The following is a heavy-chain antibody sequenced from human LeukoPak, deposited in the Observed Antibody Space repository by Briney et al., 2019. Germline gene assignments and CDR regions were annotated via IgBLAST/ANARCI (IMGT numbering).Heavy chain of an antibody. V-gene: IGHV3-74*01. CDR2: INSGGSST. CDR1: AFTFSSYW. D-gene: IGHD5-18*01. Sequence: PGGSLRLSCTASAFTFSSYWMHWVRQAPGKGLVWVSHINSGGSSTSYADSVKGRFTISRHNSKNTLYLQMNSLRAEDTAVYYCARAESTAMVKGFDYWGQGTLVTVSS. J-gene: IGHJ4*02. CDR3: ARAESTAMVKGFDY.